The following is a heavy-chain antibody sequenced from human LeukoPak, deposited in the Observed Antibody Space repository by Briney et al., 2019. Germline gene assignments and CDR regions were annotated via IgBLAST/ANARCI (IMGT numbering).Heavy chain of an antibody. D-gene: IGHD1-26*01. CDR2: ISNDGGNK. CDR1: GFTFSSYG. Sequence: GGSLRLSCAASGFTFSSYGIHWVRQAPGKGLEWVAVISNDGGNKYYADSVKGRFTISRDNSKNTLYLQMNSPRAEDTAVYYCAKETGRWELEWGQGTLVTVSS. J-gene: IGHJ4*02. CDR3: AKETGRWELE. V-gene: IGHV3-30*18.